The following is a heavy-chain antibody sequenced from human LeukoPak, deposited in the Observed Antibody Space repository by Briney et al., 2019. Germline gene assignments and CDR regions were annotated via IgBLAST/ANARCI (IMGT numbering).Heavy chain of an antibody. CDR1: VFTFTNAW. D-gene: IGHD6-19*01. CDR2: ISWNSGSI. Sequence: GGSLRLSCAASVFTFTNAWMNWVRQAPWKGLEWVSGISWNSGSIGYADSVKGRFTISRDNAKNSLYLQMNSLRAEDTALYYCAKDIGQWLESPFDYWGQGTLVTVSS. V-gene: IGHV3-9*01. CDR3: AKDIGQWLESPFDY. J-gene: IGHJ4*02.